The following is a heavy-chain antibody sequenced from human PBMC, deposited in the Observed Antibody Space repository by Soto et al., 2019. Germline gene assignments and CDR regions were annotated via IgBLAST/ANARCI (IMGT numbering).Heavy chain of an antibody. CDR2: IIPIFGTA. CDR3: ARTPDCSSTSCYGWSGYYIFDY. D-gene: IGHD2-2*01. Sequence: GASVKVSCKASGGTFSSYAISWVRQAPGQGLEWMGGIIPIFGTANYAQKFQGRVTITADESTSTAYMELSSLRSEDTAVYYCARTPDCSSTSCYGWSGYYIFDYWGQGTLVTVS. J-gene: IGHJ4*02. V-gene: IGHV1-69*13. CDR1: GGTFSSYA.